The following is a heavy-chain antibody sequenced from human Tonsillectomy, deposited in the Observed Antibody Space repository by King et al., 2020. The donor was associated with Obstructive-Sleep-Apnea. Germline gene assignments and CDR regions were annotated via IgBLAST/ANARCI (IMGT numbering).Heavy chain of an antibody. CDR1: GFTFSSYG. V-gene: IGHV3-33*06. CDR2: IWYDGSNK. Sequence: VQLVESGGGVVQPGRSLRLSCAASGFTFSSYGMHWVRQAPGKGLEWVAVIWYDGSNKYYADSVKGRFTISRDNSKNTLYLQMNSLRAEDTAVYYCAKTAYYDHYYGMDVWAQGTTVTVSS. CDR3: AKTAYYDHYYGMDV. D-gene: IGHD3-22*01. J-gene: IGHJ6*02.